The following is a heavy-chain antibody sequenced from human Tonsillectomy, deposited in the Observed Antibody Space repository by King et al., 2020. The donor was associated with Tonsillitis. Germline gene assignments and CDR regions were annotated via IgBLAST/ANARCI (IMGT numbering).Heavy chain of an antibody. V-gene: IGHV3-66*01. J-gene: IGHJ4*02. Sequence: VQLVESGGGLFQPGGSLRLSCAASGFTVSRNYLHWVRQAPGKGLQWVSVIYYCGTTYYAASVKGRFTISRDNSKNTLSLQMNSLRAEDTAVYYCARDAGYSSGFYDYWGQGTLVTVSS. CDR1: GFTVSRNY. CDR3: ARDAGYSSGFYDY. CDR2: IYYCGTT. D-gene: IGHD5-18*01.